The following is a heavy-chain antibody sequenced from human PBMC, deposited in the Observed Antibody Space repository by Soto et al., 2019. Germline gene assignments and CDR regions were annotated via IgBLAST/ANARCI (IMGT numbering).Heavy chain of an antibody. CDR3: ARDGLGYDSSGEGPL. CDR2: SIPIFGTA. D-gene: IGHD3-22*01. V-gene: IGHV1-69*06. CDR1: GGTFSSYA. J-gene: IGHJ4*02. Sequence: SVKVSCKASGGTFSSYAIRWVRQAPGQGLEWMGGSIPIFGTANYAQKIQGRVTITADKSTSTAYMELSSLRSEDTAVYYCARDGLGYDSSGEGPLWGQGTLVTVSS.